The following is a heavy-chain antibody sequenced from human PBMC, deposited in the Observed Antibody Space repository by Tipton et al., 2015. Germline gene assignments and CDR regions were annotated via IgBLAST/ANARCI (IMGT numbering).Heavy chain of an antibody. V-gene: IGHV3-21*04. Sequence: SLRLSCAASGFTFSSYSMNWVRQAPGKGLEWVSAISSSSSHIYYADSVKGRFTISRDNAKNSLYLQMNSLRAADTALYYCAKGKAASGPDDAFDIWGQGTRVTVSS. J-gene: IGHJ3*02. CDR1: GFTFSSYS. CDR3: AKGKAASGPDDAFDI. D-gene: IGHD6-13*01. CDR2: ISSSSSHI.